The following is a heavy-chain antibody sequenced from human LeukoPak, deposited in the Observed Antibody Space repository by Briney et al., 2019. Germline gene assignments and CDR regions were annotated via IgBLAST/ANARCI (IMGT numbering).Heavy chain of an antibody. V-gene: IGHV7-4-1*02. D-gene: IGHD5-12*01. CDR3: ARDEGDSGYDYFDY. J-gene: IGHJ4*02. CDR2: INTNTGNP. CDR1: GGTFSSYA. Sequence: ASVKVSCKASGGTFSSYAISWVRQAPGQGLEWMGWINTNTGNPTYAQGFTGRFVFSLDTSVSTAYLQISSLKAEDTAVYYCARDEGDSGYDYFDYWGQGTLVTVSS.